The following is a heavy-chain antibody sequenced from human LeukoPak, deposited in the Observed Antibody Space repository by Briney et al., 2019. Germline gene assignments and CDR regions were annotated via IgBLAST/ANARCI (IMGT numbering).Heavy chain of an antibody. CDR1: GFTLSDYW. J-gene: IGHJ6*02. D-gene: IGHD2-8*02. CDR3: TRVQAGRSGLMDV. Sequence: GGSLRLSCAASGFTLSDYWMHWVRQAPGEGLVWVSRIDRNGSTTNYADSVKGRFTTSRDNAKNTLYLQMNSLRAEDTALYYCTRVQAGRSGLMDVWGRGTTVTVSS. V-gene: IGHV3-74*01. CDR2: IDRNGSTT.